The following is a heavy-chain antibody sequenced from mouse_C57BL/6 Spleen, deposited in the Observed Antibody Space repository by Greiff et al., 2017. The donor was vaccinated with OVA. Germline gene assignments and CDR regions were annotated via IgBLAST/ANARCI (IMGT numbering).Heavy chain of an antibody. CDR1: GYTFTSYW. CDR3: ARRVGRHYFDY. V-gene: IGHV1-69*01. D-gene: IGHD4-1*01. Sequence: QVQLQQPGAELVMPGASVKLSCKASGYTFTSYWMHWVKQRPGQGLEWIGEIDPSYSYTNYNQKFKGKSTLTVDKSSSTAYMQLSSLTSEDSAVYYCARRVGRHYFDYWGQGTTLTVSS. CDR2: IDPSYSYT. J-gene: IGHJ2*01.